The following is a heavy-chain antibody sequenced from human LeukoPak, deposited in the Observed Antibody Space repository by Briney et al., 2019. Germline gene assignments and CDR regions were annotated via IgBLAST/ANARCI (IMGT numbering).Heavy chain of an antibody. CDR1: GFTFSSYW. CDR3: ARGSYYYDSSGYYGY. J-gene: IGHJ4*02. CDR2: IKQDGSEK. D-gene: IGHD3-22*01. V-gene: IGHV3-7*01. Sequence: GGSLRLSCAASGFTFSSYWMSWVRQAPGKGLEWVANIKQDGSEKYYVDSVKGRFTISRDNAKNSLYLQMNSLRAEDTAVYYRARGSYYYDSSGYYGYWGQGTLVTVSS.